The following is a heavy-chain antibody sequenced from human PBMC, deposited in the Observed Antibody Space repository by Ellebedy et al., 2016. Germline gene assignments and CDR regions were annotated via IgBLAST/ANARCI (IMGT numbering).Heavy chain of an antibody. CDR1: GFTFSSHG. J-gene: IGHJ5*01. CDR3: VRGASGWKGVDS. V-gene: IGHV3-33*01. D-gene: IGHD3-9*01. CDR2: IWHDGTNQ. Sequence: GGSLRLSXAASGFTFSSHGMHWVRQAPGKGLEWVAVIWHDGTNQYYADSVKGRFTISRDNAKNTLYLQMNSLRAEDTAIYYCVRGASGWKGVDSWGQGTLVTVSS.